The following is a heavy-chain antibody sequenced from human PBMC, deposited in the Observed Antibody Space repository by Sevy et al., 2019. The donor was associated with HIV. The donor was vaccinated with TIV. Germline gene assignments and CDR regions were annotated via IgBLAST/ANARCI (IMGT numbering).Heavy chain of an antibody. CDR1: GGSITSLY. CDR2: IYYNGHI. V-gene: IGHV4-59*08. CDR3: AGENAWGRGYS. J-gene: IGHJ4*02. Sequence: SETLSLTCTVSGGSITSLYWNWIRQPPGKGLEWIANIYYNGHINYNPSLKSRVTLPLDTSKNLFSLRLISVTAADTAMYYCAGENAWGRGYSWGQGTLVTVSS. D-gene: IGHD1-26*01.